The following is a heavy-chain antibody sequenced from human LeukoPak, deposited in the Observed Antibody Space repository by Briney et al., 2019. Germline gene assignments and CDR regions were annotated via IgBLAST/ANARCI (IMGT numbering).Heavy chain of an antibody. J-gene: IGHJ3*02. V-gene: IGHV3-33*01. CDR3: ARIYCGGDCLDAAPLSDAFDI. CDR1: GFPFSSYG. CDR2: IWYDGRKK. D-gene: IGHD2-21*02. Sequence: GGSLRLSCAASGFPFSSYGMHWVRQAPGKGLEWVAVIWYDGRKKYYGDSVKGRFTTSRDNSKNTLYLQVNSLRAEDTAVYYCARIYCGGDCLDAAPLSDAFDIWGQGTMVTVSS.